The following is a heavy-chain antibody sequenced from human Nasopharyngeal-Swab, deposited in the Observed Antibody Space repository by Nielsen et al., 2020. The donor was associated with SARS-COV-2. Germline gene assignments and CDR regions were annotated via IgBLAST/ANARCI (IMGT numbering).Heavy chain of an antibody. V-gene: IGHV4-39*01. J-gene: IGHJ3*02. CDR2: IYYSRST. D-gene: IGHD6-19*01. CDR3: ATPGIAVVGAFDI. Sequence: SETLSLTCTVSGGSISSSSYYWGWIRQPPGKGLEWIGSIYYSRSTYYNPSLKSRATISIHTSKNQFPLKLSSVTAADTAVYYCATPGIAVVGAFDIWGQGTMVTVSS. CDR1: GGSISSSSYY.